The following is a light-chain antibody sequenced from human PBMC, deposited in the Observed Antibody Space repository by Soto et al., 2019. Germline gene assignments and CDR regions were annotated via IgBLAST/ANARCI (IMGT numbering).Light chain of an antibody. J-gene: IGKJ5*01. CDR3: QQYKNWIT. V-gene: IGKV3-15*01. CDR2: GAS. CDR1: QSVSSN. Sequence: EIVMTQSPATLSVSPGERATLSCRASQSVSSNLAWYQQKPGQAPRLLIYGASTRATGIPARFSGSGSGTEFTLTISSLQSEDFAVYYCQQYKNWITFGQGTRLEIK.